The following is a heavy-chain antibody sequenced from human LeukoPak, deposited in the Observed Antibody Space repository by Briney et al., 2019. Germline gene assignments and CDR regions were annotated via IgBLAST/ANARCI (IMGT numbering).Heavy chain of an antibody. CDR2: ISSSSSTI. CDR3: ARGSYYYDSSGYVYFDY. J-gene: IGHJ4*02. D-gene: IGHD3-22*01. V-gene: IGHV3-48*04. Sequence: GGSLRLSCAASGFTFSSYSMNWVRQAPGKGLEWVSYISSSSSTIYYADSVKGRFTISRDNAKNSLYLQMNSLRAEDTAVYYCARGSYYYDSSGYVYFDYWGQGTLVTVSS. CDR1: GFTFSSYS.